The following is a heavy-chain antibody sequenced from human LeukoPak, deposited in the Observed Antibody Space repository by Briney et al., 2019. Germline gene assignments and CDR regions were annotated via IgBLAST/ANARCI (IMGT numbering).Heavy chain of an antibody. Sequence: SETLSLTCTVSGGSNSSYYWSWIRQPPGKGLEWIGYIYTSGSTNYNPSLKSRVTISVDTSKNQFSLKLSSVTAADTAVYYCARRTYSSSSRYYYYYMDVWGKGTTVTVSS. D-gene: IGHD6-6*01. V-gene: IGHV4-4*09. CDR2: IYTSGST. CDR1: GGSNSSYY. CDR3: ARRTYSSSSRYYYYYMDV. J-gene: IGHJ6*03.